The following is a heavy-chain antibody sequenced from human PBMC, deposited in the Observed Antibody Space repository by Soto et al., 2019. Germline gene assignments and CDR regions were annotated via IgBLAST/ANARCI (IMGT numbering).Heavy chain of an antibody. CDR1: GGSMSSSSYS. CDR3: ARHSRDGYNSYGMDV. Sequence: PSETLALTCTVSGGSMSSSSYSGGWIRGPPGKALGWLGRIYYSGSTYYNPSLKSRVTISVDTRKNQFSLKLSSVTAADTAVYYCARHSRDGYNSYGMDVWGQGTTVTVSS. J-gene: IGHJ6*02. CDR2: IYYSGST. D-gene: IGHD5-12*01. V-gene: IGHV4-39*01.